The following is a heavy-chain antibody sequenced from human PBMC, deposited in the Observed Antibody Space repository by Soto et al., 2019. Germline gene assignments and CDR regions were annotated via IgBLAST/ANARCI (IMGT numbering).Heavy chain of an antibody. V-gene: IGHV3-30*03. CDR2: ISYDSTKT. Sequence: QVHLVESGGGVVQPGRSLRLSCAASGFTFNSYGMHWVRQGPGNGLELVAFISYDSTKTYYADSVKGRFTISRDNSNSALYVQMNSLTGEDTAVYYCARTRSDWSEFHYYSLVVWGQGTTVTVSS. J-gene: IGHJ6*02. CDR3: ARTRSDWSEFHYYSLVV. CDR1: GFTFNSYG. D-gene: IGHD3-9*01.